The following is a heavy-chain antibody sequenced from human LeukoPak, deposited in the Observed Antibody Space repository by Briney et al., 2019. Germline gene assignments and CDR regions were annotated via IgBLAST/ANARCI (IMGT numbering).Heavy chain of an antibody. Sequence: PGGSLRLFCAASGFTFSSYSMNWVRQAPGKGLEGVSYISSSSSTIYYADSVKGRFTISRDNAKNSLYLQMNSLRAEDTAVYYCARKRGEYYDFWSGPTFDYWGQGTLVTVSS. CDR1: GFTFSSYS. CDR2: ISSSSSTI. D-gene: IGHD3-3*01. J-gene: IGHJ4*02. V-gene: IGHV3-48*01. CDR3: ARKRGEYYDFWSGPTFDY.